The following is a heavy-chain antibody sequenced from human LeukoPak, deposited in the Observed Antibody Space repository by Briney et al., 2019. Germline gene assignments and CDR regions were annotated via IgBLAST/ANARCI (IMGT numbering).Heavy chain of an antibody. CDR3: AKTPWNWYFDL. CDR1: GFAFSTYA. J-gene: IGHJ2*01. V-gene: IGHV3-23*01. D-gene: IGHD3-3*01. CDR2: ISGSGDNT. Sequence: GGSLRLSCAASGFAFSTYAMTWVRQAPGKGLEWVSAISGSGDNTYYADSVKGRFTISRDNSKNTLYLQMNSLRAEDTAVYFCAKTPWNWYFDLWGQGTLVTVSS.